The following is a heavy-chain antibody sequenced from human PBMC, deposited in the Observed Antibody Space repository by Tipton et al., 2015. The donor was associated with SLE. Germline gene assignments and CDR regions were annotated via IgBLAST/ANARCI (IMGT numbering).Heavy chain of an antibody. CDR1: GGSFSGYY. CDR2: VYHSGST. D-gene: IGHD2-21*01. CDR3: AKADGVVGGQVPYWYFDL. Sequence: TLSLTCAVYGGSFSGYYWSWIRQPPGKGLEWIGSVYHSGSTYYNPSLESRVTISLDTSKNQFSLKLSSVTAADTAMYYCAKADGVVGGQVPYWYFDLWGRGTLVTVSS. V-gene: IGHV4-34*01. J-gene: IGHJ2*01.